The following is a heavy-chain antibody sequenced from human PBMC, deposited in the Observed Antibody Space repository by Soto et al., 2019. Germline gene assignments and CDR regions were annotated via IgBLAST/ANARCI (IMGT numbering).Heavy chain of an antibody. D-gene: IGHD3-10*01. V-gene: IGHV4-59*01. CDR1: GGSMSEYF. CDR3: ARDGYDGSGSPYPAY. J-gene: IGHJ4*02. Sequence: SETLSLTCSVSGGSMSEYFWSWIRQSPGKGLEWIGYIYYLGSTDYNPSLKSRVTISVDTSKRQFSLRLTSVTAADTAAYYCARDGYDGSGSPYPAYWGPGTQVTVSS. CDR2: IYYLGST.